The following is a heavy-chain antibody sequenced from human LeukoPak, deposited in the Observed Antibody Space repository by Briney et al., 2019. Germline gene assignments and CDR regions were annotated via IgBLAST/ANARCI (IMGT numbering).Heavy chain of an antibody. CDR2: INHSGST. D-gene: IGHD1-26*01. J-gene: IGHJ4*02. CDR1: GGSFSGYY. CDR3: ASVYSGSYGY. V-gene: IGHV4-34*01. Sequence: SETLSLTCAVYGGSFSGYYWSWIRQPPGKGLEWIGEINHSGSTNYNPSLKSRVTISVATSKNQFSLKLSSVTAADTAVYYCASVYSGSYGYWGQGTLVTVSS.